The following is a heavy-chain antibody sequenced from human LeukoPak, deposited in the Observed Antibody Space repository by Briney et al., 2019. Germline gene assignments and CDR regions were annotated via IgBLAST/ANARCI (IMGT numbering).Heavy chain of an antibody. CDR1: GFTFSNYG. Sequence: GGTLRLSCAASGFTFSNYGMSWVRQVPGKGLEWVSAISGSGVTTYYADSVKGRFTISRDNAKNSLYLQMNSLRAEDTAVYYCAREGVILWLGVNAFAIWGQGTMVTVSS. CDR2: ISGSGVTT. J-gene: IGHJ3*02. V-gene: IGHV3-23*01. D-gene: IGHD3-10*01. CDR3: AREGVILWLGVNAFAI.